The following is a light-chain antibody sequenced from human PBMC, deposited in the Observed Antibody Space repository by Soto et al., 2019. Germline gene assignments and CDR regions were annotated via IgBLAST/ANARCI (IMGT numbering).Light chain of an antibody. Sequence: VVLTQSPATLSLSPGERATLSCRTSLSVSVYLDWYQQKPGQAPRLLISDASNRATGIPARFSGSGSGTDFTLTISSLEPEDFAVYYCHQRQYWPPITFGQGTRLEIX. CDR1: LSVSVY. CDR3: HQRQYWPPIT. V-gene: IGKV3-11*01. CDR2: DAS. J-gene: IGKJ5*01.